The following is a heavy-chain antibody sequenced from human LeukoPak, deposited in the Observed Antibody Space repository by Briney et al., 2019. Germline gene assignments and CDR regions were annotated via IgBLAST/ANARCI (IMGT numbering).Heavy chain of an antibody. V-gene: IGHV1-8*01. CDR3: ARGPQGGHTVYYYYMDV. CDR2: MNPNSGNT. CDR1: GYTFTSYD. Sequence: ASLKVSCKASGYTFTSYDINWVRQATGQGLEWMGWMNPNSGNTGYAQKFQGRVTMTRNTSISTAYMELSSLRSEDTAVYYCARGPQGGHTVYYYYMDVWGKGTTVTVSS. J-gene: IGHJ6*03. D-gene: IGHD2-15*01.